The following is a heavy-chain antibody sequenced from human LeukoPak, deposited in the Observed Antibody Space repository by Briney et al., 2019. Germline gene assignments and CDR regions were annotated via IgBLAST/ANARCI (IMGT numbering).Heavy chain of an antibody. CDR1: GYSISSGYY. Sequence: SETLSLTYTVSGYSISSGYYWGWIRQPPGKGLEWIGSIYHSGSTYYNPSLKSRVTISVDTSKNQFSLKLSSVTAADTAVYYCARVEMATVDYWGQGTLVTVSS. CDR3: ARVEMATVDY. J-gene: IGHJ4*02. D-gene: IGHD5-24*01. V-gene: IGHV4-38-2*02. CDR2: IYHSGST.